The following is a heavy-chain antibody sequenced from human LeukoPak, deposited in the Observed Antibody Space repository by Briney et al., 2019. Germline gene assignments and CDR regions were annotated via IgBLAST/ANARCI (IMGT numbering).Heavy chain of an antibody. CDR1: GGTFSSHA. D-gene: IGHD1-26*01. Sequence: SVKVSCKASGGTFSSHAISWVRQAPGQGLEWMGGIIPVFGTANYAQKFQGRVTITADESTSTAYMELSSLRSEDTAVYYCARVEWEQNWFDPWGQGTLVTVSS. J-gene: IGHJ5*02. CDR2: IIPVFGTA. V-gene: IGHV1-69*13. CDR3: ARVEWEQNWFDP.